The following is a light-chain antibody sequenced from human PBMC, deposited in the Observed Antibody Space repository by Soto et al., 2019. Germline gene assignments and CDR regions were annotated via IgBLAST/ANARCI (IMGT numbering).Light chain of an antibody. V-gene: IGKV1-39*01. CDR2: AES. CDR3: QQTNSIPIT. CDR1: QSSSNF. Sequence: DIQMPQSPSSLSASVGDRCAITCRASQSSSNFLNWYQQKTGKAPKILIYAESTLQSGVPSRLSGSGSGTDLNLTISSLQPEDFATYYCQQTNSIPITFGQGTRLEIK. J-gene: IGKJ5*01.